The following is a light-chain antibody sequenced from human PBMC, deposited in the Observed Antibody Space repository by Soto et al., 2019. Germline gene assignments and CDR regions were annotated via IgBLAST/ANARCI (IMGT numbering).Light chain of an antibody. J-gene: IGLJ3*02. CDR3: SSYSTSLTLEV. CDR1: TSDIGTYNY. V-gene: IGLV2-14*03. Sequence: QSALTQPASVSGSPGQSITISCTGTTSDIGTYNYVSWYQQHPGKAPKLMIYEVSDRPSGVSDRFSGSKSGNTASLTISELQAEDEADYYCSSYSTSLTLEVFGGGTKLTVL. CDR2: EVS.